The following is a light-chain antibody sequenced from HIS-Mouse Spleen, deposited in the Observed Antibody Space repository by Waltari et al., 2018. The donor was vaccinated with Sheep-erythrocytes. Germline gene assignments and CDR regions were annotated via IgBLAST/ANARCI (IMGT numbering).Light chain of an antibody. CDR3: SSFTSSSTLV. Sequence: QSALTQPASVSGSPGPSITIPCTGTSSDVGGYNYVSWYQQHPGKAPKLMIYDVTNRPSGVSNRFSGSKSGNTASLTISGLQAEDGADYYCSSFTSSSTLVFGTGTKVTVL. J-gene: IGLJ1*01. V-gene: IGLV2-14*03. CDR1: SSDVGGYNY. CDR2: DVT.